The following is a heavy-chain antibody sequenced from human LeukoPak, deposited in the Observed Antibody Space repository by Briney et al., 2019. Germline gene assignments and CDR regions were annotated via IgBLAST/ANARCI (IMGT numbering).Heavy chain of an antibody. J-gene: IGHJ4*02. CDR2: IKQDGSEK. CDR1: GFTFSSYW. Sequence: GGSLRLSCAASGFTFSSYWMSWVRQAPGKGLEWVANIKQDGSEKYYADSVKGRFTISRDNSKNTLYLQMNSLRAEDTAVYHCARVMGRYCSSTSCYVDYWGQGTLVTVSS. D-gene: IGHD2-2*01. CDR3: ARVMGRYCSSTSCYVDY. V-gene: IGHV3-7*01.